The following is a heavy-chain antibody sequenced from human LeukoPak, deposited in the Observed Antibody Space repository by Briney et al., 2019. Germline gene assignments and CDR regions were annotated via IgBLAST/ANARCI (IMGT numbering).Heavy chain of an antibody. Sequence: GGSLRLSCAASGFTFSSYAMSWVRQAPGKGLEWVSAISGSGGSTYYADAVKGRFTISRDNSKNTLYLQMNSLRAEDTAVYYCATLDYGGNQLLRRYYYYYYMDVWGKGTTVTVSS. V-gene: IGHV3-23*01. D-gene: IGHD4-23*01. CDR3: ATLDYGGNQLLRRYYYYYYMDV. CDR1: GFTFSSYA. CDR2: ISGSGGST. J-gene: IGHJ6*03.